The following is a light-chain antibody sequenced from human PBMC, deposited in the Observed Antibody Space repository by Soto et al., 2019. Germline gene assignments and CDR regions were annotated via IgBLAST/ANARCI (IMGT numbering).Light chain of an antibody. CDR2: GVT. CDR1: STDIGAYNY. Sequence: QSALTQPASVSGSPGQSITISCTGTSTDIGAYNYVSWYQQHPGQAPELMIYGVTNRPSGVSNRFSGSKSGNTASLTISGLQTEDEADYYCNSYTTTSAYVFGTGTKVTVL. J-gene: IGLJ1*01. CDR3: NSYTTTSAYV. V-gene: IGLV2-14*01.